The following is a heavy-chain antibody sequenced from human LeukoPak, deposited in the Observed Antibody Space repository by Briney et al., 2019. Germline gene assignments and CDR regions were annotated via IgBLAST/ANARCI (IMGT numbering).Heavy chain of an antibody. V-gene: IGHV4-59*01. CDR1: GGSISRYY. CDR2: IYYSGST. D-gene: IGHD3-10*01. J-gene: IGHJ6*04. Sequence: SETLSPTGTVSGGSISRYYGSWIRQPPGKGLEWIGYIYYSGSTNYNPSLKSRVTISVDTSKNQFSLKLSSVTAADTAVYYCARVRVYYYGMDVWGKGTTVTVSS. CDR3: ARVRVYYYGMDV.